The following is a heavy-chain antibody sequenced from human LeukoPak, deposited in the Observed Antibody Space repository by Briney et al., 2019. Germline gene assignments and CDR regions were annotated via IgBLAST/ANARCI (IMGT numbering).Heavy chain of an antibody. CDR3: ARDRGPPTHYDSWSGHLKGALYYYYYMDV. D-gene: IGHD3-3*01. CDR1: GFTFDDYA. CDR2: ISWNGGSI. Sequence: GRSLRLSCAASGFTFDDYAMHWVRQAPGKGLEWVSGISWNGGSIDYADSVKGRFTISRDNAKNSLYLQMNSLRAEDTAVYYCARDRGPPTHYDSWSGHLKGALYYYYYMDVWGKGTTVTVSS. V-gene: IGHV3-9*01. J-gene: IGHJ6*03.